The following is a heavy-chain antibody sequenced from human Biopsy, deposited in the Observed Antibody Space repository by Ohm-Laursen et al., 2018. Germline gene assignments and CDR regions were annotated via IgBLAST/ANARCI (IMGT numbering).Heavy chain of an antibody. CDR3: ARHPTGFWFDP. CDR1: GGSVSSNVAY. V-gene: IGHV4-39*01. CDR2: IFYSGIT. Sequence: SDTLSLTCTFSGGSVSSNVAYWAWIRQPPGKGLESIGSIFYSGITSYNPSLQSRVTMSVDTSKNQFSLNLTSVTAADTAVYYCARHPTGFWFDPWGQGTLVIVSS. J-gene: IGHJ5*02.